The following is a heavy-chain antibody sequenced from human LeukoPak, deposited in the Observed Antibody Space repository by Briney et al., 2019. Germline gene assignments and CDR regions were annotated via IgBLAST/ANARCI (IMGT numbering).Heavy chain of an antibody. CDR3: ARDYRYAFDN. CDR2: IGISSGNT. D-gene: IGHD5-12*01. V-gene: IGHV3-48*04. CDR1: GFTFSSCS. J-gene: IGHJ4*02. Sequence: GGSLRLSCVASGFTFSSCSMNWVRQAPGKGLEWISYIGISSGNTKYADSVKGRFTISGDNAKNSLYLQMNSLRVEDTAVYYCARDYRYAFDNWGQGTLVTVSS.